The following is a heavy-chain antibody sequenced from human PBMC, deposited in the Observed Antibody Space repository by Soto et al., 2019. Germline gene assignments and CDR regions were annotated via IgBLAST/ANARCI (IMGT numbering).Heavy chain of an antibody. J-gene: IGHJ4*02. D-gene: IGHD2-15*01. CDR1: GYSFTSYW. CDR3: AGQARYCSSGSCYSIFGY. CDR2: IDPSDSYT. V-gene: IGHV5-10-1*01. Sequence: GESLKISCKGSGYSFTSYWISWVRQMPGKGLEWMGRIDPSDSYTNYSPSFQGHVTISADKSISTAYLQWSSLKASDTAMYYCAGQARYCSSGSCYSIFGYWGQGTLVTVSS.